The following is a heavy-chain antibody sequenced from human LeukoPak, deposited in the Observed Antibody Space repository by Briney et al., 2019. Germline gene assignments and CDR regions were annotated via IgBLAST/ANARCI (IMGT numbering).Heavy chain of an antibody. CDR2: VYPSGRT. CDR3: ASGGRISAANWFDP. J-gene: IGHJ5*02. D-gene: IGHD6-13*01. V-gene: IGHV4-4*07. CDR1: GGSISTYY. Sequence: SETLSLTCTVPGGSISTYYWSWIRQPAGKGLEWIGRVYPSGRTSYNPSLENRVTMSVDTSKKQFSLKLRSVTAADTAVYYCASGGRISAANWFDPWGQGTLVTVSS.